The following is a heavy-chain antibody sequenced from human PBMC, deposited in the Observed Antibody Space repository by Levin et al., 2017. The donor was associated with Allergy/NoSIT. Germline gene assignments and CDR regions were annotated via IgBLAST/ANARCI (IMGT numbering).Heavy chain of an antibody. CDR3: ARNHYAYDY. CDR2: IYYSGST. Sequence: PSETLSLTCTVSGGSISSYYWSWIRRPPGKGLEWIGYIYYSGSTNYNPSLKSRVTISVDTSKNQFSLKLSSVTAADTAVYYCARNHYAYDYWGQGTLVTVSS. D-gene: IGHD1-14*01. J-gene: IGHJ4*02. V-gene: IGHV4-59*08. CDR1: GGSISSYY.